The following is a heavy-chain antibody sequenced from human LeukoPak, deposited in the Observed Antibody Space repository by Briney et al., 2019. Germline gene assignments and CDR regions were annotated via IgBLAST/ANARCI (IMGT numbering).Heavy chain of an antibody. CDR1: GYTFTGHY. D-gene: IGHD3-3*01. CDR2: INPNSGGT. J-gene: IGHJ5*02. Sequence: ASVKVSCKASGYTFTGHYMHWVRQAPGQGLEWLGWINPNSGGTKYAQKFQGRVTLTRDTSISTAYMELSRLRCDDTAVYYCARSYDFWSGPPFDPWGQGTLVTVSS. CDR3: ARSYDFWSGPPFDP. V-gene: IGHV1-2*02.